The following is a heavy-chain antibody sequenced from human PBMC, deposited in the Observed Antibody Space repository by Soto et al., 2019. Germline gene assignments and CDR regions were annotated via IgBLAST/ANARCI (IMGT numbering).Heavy chain of an antibody. Sequence: QLQLQESGPGLVKPSETLSLTCNVSGGSISSLYLSWIRQPPGRGLGWIGYVDYSGKTTYNPSLKSRVTISADTSKNQFYLNLSSVTAADTAVYYCATNNFYDYWSGPYFYYYMDVWGKGTTVTVPS. J-gene: IGHJ6*03. D-gene: IGHD3-3*01. CDR3: ATNNFYDYWSGPYFYYYMDV. CDR2: VDYSGKT. CDR1: GGSISSLY. V-gene: IGHV4-59*08.